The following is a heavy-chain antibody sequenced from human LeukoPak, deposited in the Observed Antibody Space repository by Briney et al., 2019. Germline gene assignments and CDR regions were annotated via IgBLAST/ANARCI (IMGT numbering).Heavy chain of an antibody. CDR2: INHSGST. CDR1: GGSFSGYY. Sequence: SETLSLTCAVYGGSFSGYYWSWIRQPPGKGLEWIGEINHSGSTNYNPSLKSRVTISVDTSKNQFSLKLSSVTAADTAVYYCARLLRYCSSTSCHYYFDYWGQGTLVTVSS. D-gene: IGHD2-2*01. V-gene: IGHV4-34*01. CDR3: ARLLRYCSSTSCHYYFDY. J-gene: IGHJ4*02.